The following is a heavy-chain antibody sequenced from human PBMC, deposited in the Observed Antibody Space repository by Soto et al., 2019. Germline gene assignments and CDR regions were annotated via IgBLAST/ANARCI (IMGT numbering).Heavy chain of an antibody. CDR1: GFTFSSYW. CDR2: IKQDGSEK. CDR3: ARVRYRVAAAGYYYGMDV. V-gene: IGHV3-7*01. D-gene: IGHD6-13*01. J-gene: IGHJ6*02. Sequence: GGSLRLSCAASGFTFSSYWMSWVRQAPGKGLEWVANIKQDGSEKYYVDSVKGRFTISRDNAKNSLYLQMNSLRAEDTAVYYCARVRYRVAAAGYYYGMDVWGQGTTVTVAS.